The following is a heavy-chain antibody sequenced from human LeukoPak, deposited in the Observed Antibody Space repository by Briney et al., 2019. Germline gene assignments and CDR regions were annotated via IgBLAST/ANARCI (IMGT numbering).Heavy chain of an antibody. V-gene: IGHV3-23*01. J-gene: IGHJ3*01. CDR1: GFTVTDYA. D-gene: IGHD3-3*01. Sequence: GGSLRLSCAASGFTVTDYAMTWIRQSPGKGLEWVSSMSDIGPNTYYADSVKGCFTISRDTSKNTLSLQMNSLRAEDTALYFCARRLSLRFDAFAVWGPGTVVTVSS. CDR3: ARRLSLRFDAFAV. CDR2: MSDIGPNT.